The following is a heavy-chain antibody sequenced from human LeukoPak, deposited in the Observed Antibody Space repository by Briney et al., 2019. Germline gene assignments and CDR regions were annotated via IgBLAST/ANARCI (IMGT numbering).Heavy chain of an antibody. Sequence: PGGSLRLSCAASGFTFSSYWMHWVRQAPGKGLVWVSRINSDGSSTSYADSVKGRFTISRDNAKNSLYLQMNSLRAEDTAVYYCARGPGHSYGLDYWGQGTLVTVSS. J-gene: IGHJ4*02. CDR1: GFTFSSYW. CDR3: ARGPGHSYGLDY. CDR2: INSDGSST. D-gene: IGHD5-18*01. V-gene: IGHV3-74*01.